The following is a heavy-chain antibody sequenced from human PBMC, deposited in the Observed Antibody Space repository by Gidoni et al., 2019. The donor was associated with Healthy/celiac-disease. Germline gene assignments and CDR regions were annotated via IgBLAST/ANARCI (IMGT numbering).Heavy chain of an antibody. CDR2: INPSGGST. V-gene: IGHV1-46*01. D-gene: IGHD3-10*01. CDR3: AREVVVRGVDRFDY. J-gene: IGHJ4*02. CDR1: EYTFTSYY. Sequence: QVQLVQSGAEVKKPGASVKVSCKPYEYTFTSYYIHWVRQDPGQGLEGMGIINPSGGSTSYAQKFQGRVTMTTDTSTSTVYMELSSLRSEDTAVYYCAREVVVRGVDRFDYWGQGTLVTVSS.